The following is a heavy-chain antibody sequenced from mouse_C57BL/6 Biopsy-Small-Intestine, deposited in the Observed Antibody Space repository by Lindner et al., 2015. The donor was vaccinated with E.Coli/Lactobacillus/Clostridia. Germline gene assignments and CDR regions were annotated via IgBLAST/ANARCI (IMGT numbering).Heavy chain of an antibody. V-gene: IGHV1-66*01. CDR2: ISVYNGNT. Sequence: SVKVSCKASGYSFTSYGISWVRQAPGQGLEWMGWISVYNGNTNYAQNLRGRVTMTTETSTRTAYMELRSLRSDDTAVYYCARDRQAGYWGQGTLVTVSS. CDR1: GYSFTSYG. J-gene: IGHJ4*01. CDR3: ARDRQAGY.